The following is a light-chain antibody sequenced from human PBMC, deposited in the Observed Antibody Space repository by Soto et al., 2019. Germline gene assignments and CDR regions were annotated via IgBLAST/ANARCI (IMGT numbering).Light chain of an antibody. CDR3: NSFTDSSLYV. V-gene: IGLV2-14*01. CDR2: EVT. J-gene: IGLJ1*01. Sequence: QSALTQPASVSGSLGQSITISCTGTSSDLGGYNYVSWYQQHPGKAPRLVIYEVTNRPSGVSNRFSGSKSGNTASLTISGLQADDEADYYRNSFTDSSLYVFGTGTKVTVL. CDR1: SSDLGGYNY.